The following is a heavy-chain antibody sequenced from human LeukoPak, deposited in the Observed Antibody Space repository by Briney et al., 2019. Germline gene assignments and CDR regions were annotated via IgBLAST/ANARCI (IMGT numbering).Heavy chain of an antibody. D-gene: IGHD3-3*01. CDR3: ASRTYYDFWSGYSPFDY. V-gene: IGHV3-7*01. CDR1: GFTFSSYW. Sequence: GGSLRLSCAASGFTFSSYWMSWVRQAPGKGLEGVANIKQDGSEKYYVDSVKGRFTISRDNAKNSLYLQMNSLRAEDTAVYYCASRTYYDFWSGYSPFDYWGQGTLVTVSS. J-gene: IGHJ4*02. CDR2: IKQDGSEK.